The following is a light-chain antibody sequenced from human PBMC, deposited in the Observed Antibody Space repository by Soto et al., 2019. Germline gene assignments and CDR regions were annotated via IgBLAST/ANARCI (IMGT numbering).Light chain of an antibody. CDR3: QVRTNWSIA. CDR2: DAS. J-gene: IGKJ5*01. Sequence: EIVLTQSPATLSLSPWERATLSCRASQSVSSYLAWYQQKPGQAPRLIIYDASNRATGIPARFSGTGAGTDFTLTINNLEPEDFAVYYCQVRTNWSIAFGRGTRLEIK. CDR1: QSVSSY. V-gene: IGKV3-11*01.